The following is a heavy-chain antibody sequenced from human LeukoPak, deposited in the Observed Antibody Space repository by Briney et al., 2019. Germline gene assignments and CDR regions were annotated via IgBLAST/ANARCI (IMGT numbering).Heavy chain of an antibody. CDR3: ARNSDYYDYSPQSV. Sequence: GGSLRLSCAASGFTLSRYWMHWVRQVPGKGLVWVSRINSDGSSTSYADSVKGRFPISRDNSKNMLFLQMNSLIIEDTAVYYCARNSDYYDYSPQSVWGQGTLVTVS. CDR1: GFTLSRYW. CDR2: INSDGSST. J-gene: IGHJ4*02. D-gene: IGHD3-22*01. V-gene: IGHV3-74*01.